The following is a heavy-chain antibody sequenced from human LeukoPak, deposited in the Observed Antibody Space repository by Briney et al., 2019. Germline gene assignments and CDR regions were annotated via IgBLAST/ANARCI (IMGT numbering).Heavy chain of an antibody. CDR1: GFTFNTYT. V-gene: IGHV3-48*01. CDR2: ISGSSGII. D-gene: IGHD1-7*01. Sequence: GGSLRLSCAASGFTFNTYTMNWVRQAPGKGLEWVSYISGSSGIIDYADSVRGRFTISRDNAKNSLYLQMNSLRAEDTAVYYCVGTIAYRGSEYWGQGALVTASS. J-gene: IGHJ4*02. CDR3: VGTIAYRGSEY.